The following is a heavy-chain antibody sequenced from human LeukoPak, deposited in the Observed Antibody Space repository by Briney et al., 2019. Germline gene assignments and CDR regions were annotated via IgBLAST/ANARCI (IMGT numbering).Heavy chain of an antibody. Sequence: GRSLRLSCAASGFTFDDYAMHWVRQAPGKGLEWVSGISRNSGSIGYADSVKGRFTISRDNAKNSLYLQMNSLRAEDMALYYCAKGYCSSTSCYADYWGQGTLVTVSS. CDR3: AKGYCSSTSCYADY. V-gene: IGHV3-9*03. CDR2: ISRNSGSI. D-gene: IGHD2-2*01. CDR1: GFTFDDYA. J-gene: IGHJ4*02.